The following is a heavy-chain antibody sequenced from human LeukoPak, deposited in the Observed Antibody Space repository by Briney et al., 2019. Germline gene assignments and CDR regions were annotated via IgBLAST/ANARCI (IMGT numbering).Heavy chain of an antibody. V-gene: IGHV4-31*03. CDR1: GGSISSGSYY. J-gene: IGHJ5*02. D-gene: IGHD6-13*01. CDR3: ARSKSSSSWYT. Sequence: TSSETLSLTCTVSGGSISSGSYYWSWIRQHPGKGLEWIGYIYYSGSTYYNPSLKSRVTISVDTSKNQFSLKLSSVTAADTAVYYCARSKSSSSWYTWGQGTLVTVSS. CDR2: IYYSGST.